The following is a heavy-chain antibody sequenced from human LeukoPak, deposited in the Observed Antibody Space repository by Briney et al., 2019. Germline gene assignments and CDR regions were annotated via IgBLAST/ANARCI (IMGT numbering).Heavy chain of an antibody. V-gene: IGHV1-69*04. CDR2: INPIVGIA. Sequence: GSSVTDSCKASGGTFSSYAISWVRQAPGQGLEWMGRINPIVGIANDAQKFQGRVTITADKSTSTAYMELSSLRSEDTAVYYCASYSFTVRGPFDYWGQGTLVTVSS. J-gene: IGHJ4*02. CDR1: GGTFSSYA. CDR3: ASYSFTVRGPFDY. D-gene: IGHD3-10*01.